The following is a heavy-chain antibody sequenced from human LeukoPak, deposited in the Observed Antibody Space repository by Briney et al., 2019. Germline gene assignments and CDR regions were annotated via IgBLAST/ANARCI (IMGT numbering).Heavy chain of an antibody. J-gene: IGHJ4*02. D-gene: IGHD3-16*02. CDR3: AKIYGRYLYFFDS. V-gene: IGHV4-59*01. Sequence: SETLSLTCTVSGYSISSYFWSWIRQPPGKGLEWIGYIYHTGSTNYNPSLNSRVAISIDTSKSQFSLTLSSVTAADTAVYYCAKIYGRYLYFFDSWGQGTLVTVSS. CDR2: IYHTGST. CDR1: GYSISSYF.